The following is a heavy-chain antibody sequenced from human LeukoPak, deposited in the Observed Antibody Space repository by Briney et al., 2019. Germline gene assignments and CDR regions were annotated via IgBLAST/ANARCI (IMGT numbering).Heavy chain of an antibody. CDR3: AGERADPVHYYDSSGPFYFDY. CDR2: IYYSGST. D-gene: IGHD3-22*01. CDR1: GGSISSYY. J-gene: IGHJ4*02. V-gene: IGHV4-59*01. Sequence: SETLSLTCTVSGGSISSYYWSWIRQPPGKGLEWIGYIYYSGSTNYNPSLKSRVTISVDTSKNQFSLKLSSVTAADTAVYYCAGERADPVHYYDSSGPFYFDYLGPGTPVTGSS.